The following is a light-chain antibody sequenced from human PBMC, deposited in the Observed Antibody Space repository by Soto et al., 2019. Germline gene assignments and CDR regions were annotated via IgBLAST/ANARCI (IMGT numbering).Light chain of an antibody. V-gene: IGKV3-20*01. CDR3: QQYDTSPRT. CDR1: QSVSSNY. CDR2: GAS. Sequence: EVMLTQSPGTLSLSPGERATLSCRASQSVSSNYLAWYQQKSGQAPRLLIYGASNRATGIPDRFSGSGSGKYFTLTIRRLEPEDFAVYYCQQYDTSPRTFGQGTKVEFK. J-gene: IGKJ1*01.